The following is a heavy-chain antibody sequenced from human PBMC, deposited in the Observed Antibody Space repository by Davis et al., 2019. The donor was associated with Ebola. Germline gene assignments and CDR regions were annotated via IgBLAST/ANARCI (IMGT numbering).Heavy chain of an antibody. CDR2: IHYSGNT. J-gene: IGHJ4*02. CDR3: ARLSPLGTTVDY. D-gene: IGHD1-7*01. CDR1: GDSVGSNAYS. V-gene: IGHV4-39*01. Sequence: PSETLSLTCSVSGDSVGSNAYSWGWIRQPPGKGLEWIAYIHYSGNTYYTPSLESRVTLSVDSPKNQFSIKVSSVTAADTAVYYCARLSPLGTTVDYWGQGTLVTVSS.